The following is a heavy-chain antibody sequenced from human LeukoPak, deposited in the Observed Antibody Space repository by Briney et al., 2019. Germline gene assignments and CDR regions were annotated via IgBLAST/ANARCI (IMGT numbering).Heavy chain of an antibody. D-gene: IGHD6-19*01. V-gene: IGHV1-69*13. Sequence: ASVKVSRKASGGTFSSYAISWVRQAPGQGLEWMGGIIPIFGTANYAQKFQGRVTITADESTSTAYMELSSLRSEDTAVYYCAREALEWLVRSLGYYYYGMDVWGQGTTVTVSS. CDR1: GGTFSSYA. CDR3: AREALEWLVRSLGYYYYGMDV. J-gene: IGHJ6*02. CDR2: IIPIFGTA.